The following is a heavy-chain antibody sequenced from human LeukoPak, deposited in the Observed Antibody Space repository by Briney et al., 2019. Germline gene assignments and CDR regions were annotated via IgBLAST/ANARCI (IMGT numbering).Heavy chain of an antibody. Sequence: GGSLRLSCAASGFTFSSYEMNWVRQAPGKGLEWVSYISSSGSTIYYADSVKGRFTISRDNAKNSLHLQMNSLRAEDTAVYYCARAQDIVVVPALFDPWGQGTLVTVSS. CDR2: ISSSGSTI. CDR3: ARAQDIVVVPALFDP. J-gene: IGHJ5*02. CDR1: GFTFSSYE. D-gene: IGHD2-2*01. V-gene: IGHV3-48*03.